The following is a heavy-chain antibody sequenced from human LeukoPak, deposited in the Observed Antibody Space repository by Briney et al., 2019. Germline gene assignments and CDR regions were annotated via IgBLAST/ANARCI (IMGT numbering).Heavy chain of an antibody. CDR3: ARGRIVGGVIVNFFDY. CDR2: IYYSGST. D-gene: IGHD3-16*02. Sequence: SETLSLTCTVSGGSISSGDYYWSWIRQPPGKGLEWIGYIYYSGSTYYNPSLKSRVTISVDTSKNQFSLKLSSVTAADTAVYYCARGRIVGGVIVNFFDYWGQGTLVTVSS. V-gene: IGHV4-30-4*01. CDR1: GGSISSGDYY. J-gene: IGHJ4*02.